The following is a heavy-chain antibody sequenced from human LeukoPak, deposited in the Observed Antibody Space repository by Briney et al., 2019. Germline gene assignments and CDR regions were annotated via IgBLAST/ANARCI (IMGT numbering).Heavy chain of an antibody. Sequence: GGSLRLSCAASGFTFSSYSMKWVRQAPGKGLEWVSYISSSSSTRYYADSVKGRFTISRDNAKNSLYLQMNSLRAEDTAVYYCARVPERGSYAMTLDYWGQGTLVTVSS. CDR3: ARVPERGSYAMTLDY. CDR2: ISSSSSTR. J-gene: IGHJ4*02. CDR1: GFTFSSYS. V-gene: IGHV3-48*01. D-gene: IGHD2-2*01.